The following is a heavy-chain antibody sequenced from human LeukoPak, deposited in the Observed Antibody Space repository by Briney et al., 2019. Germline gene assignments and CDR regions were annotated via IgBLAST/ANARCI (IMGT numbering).Heavy chain of an antibody. CDR2: IYYSGST. J-gene: IGHJ4*02. V-gene: IGHV4-34*01. CDR3: ARGYYYDSSGYYRY. D-gene: IGHD3-22*01. Sequence: SETLSLTCAVYGGSFSGYYWSWIRQPPGKGLEWIGSIYYSGSTYYNPSLKSRVTISVDTSKNQFSLKLSSMTAADTAVYYCARGYYYDSSGYYRYWGQGTLVTVSS. CDR1: GGSFSGYY.